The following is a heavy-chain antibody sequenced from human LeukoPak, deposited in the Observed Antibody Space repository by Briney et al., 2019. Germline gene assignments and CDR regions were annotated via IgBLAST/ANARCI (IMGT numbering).Heavy chain of an antibody. V-gene: IGHV1-46*01. CDR1: GYTITNNY. J-gene: IGHJ5*02. CDR3: ATDHSMANTAWWFDP. CDR2: INPSGTGT. D-gene: IGHD5-24*01. Sequence: ASVKVSCKASGYTITNNYMHWVRQAPGQGLEWMGVINPSGTGTSYAQKFQGRITMSRDTSTSTVYTELSSLRSEDTAFYYCATDHSMANTAWWFDPWGQGTRVTVSS.